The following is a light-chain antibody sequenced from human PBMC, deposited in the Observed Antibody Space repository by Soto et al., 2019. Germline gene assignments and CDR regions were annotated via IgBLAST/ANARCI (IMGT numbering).Light chain of an antibody. CDR2: GNN. J-gene: IGLJ2*01. V-gene: IGLV1-44*01. Sequence: QAVVTQPPSASGTPGQRVTISCSGSTSDIGSNPVDWYQQLPGTAPKLLISGNNQWPSGVPDRFSGSKSGTSASLAISGLQSEDEADYYCAAWDDSLKVVVFGGGTKVTVL. CDR3: AAWDDSLKVVV. CDR1: TSDIGSNP.